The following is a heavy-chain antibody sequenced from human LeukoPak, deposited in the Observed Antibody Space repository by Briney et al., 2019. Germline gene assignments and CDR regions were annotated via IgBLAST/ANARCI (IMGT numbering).Heavy chain of an antibody. V-gene: IGHV3-30*18. CDR1: GFTFSSYG. CDR2: ISYDGSNK. CDR3: AKDNSNFYFDY. Sequence: PGGSLRLSCAASGFTFSSYGMHWVRQAPGKGLEWVAVISYDGSNKYYADSVKGRFTISRDNSKNTLYLQMNSLRAEDTAVYYCAKDNSNFYFDYWGQGTLVTVSS. D-gene: IGHD4-11*01. J-gene: IGHJ4*02.